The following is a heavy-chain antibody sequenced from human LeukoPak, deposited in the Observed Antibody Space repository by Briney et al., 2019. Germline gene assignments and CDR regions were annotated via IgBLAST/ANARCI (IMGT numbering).Heavy chain of an antibody. CDR1: GFTFSSYG. J-gene: IGHJ4*02. Sequence: AGGSLRLSCGAPGFTFSSYGMHWVRQAPGKGLEWVAFIRNDGRNKYYADSVKGRFTISRDNSKNTLYLQMNSLRAGDTAVYYCAKGLRKLIVGSTEYYFDYWGQGTLVTVSS. CDR3: AKGLRKLIVGSTEYYFDY. D-gene: IGHD1-26*01. CDR2: IRNDGRNK. V-gene: IGHV3-30*02.